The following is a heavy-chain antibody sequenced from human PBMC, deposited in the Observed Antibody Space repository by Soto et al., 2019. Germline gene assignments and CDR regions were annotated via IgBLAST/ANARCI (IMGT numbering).Heavy chain of an antibody. CDR1: GGSISNHY. CDR2: IYYNGNT. CDR3: TRANWYSEY. J-gene: IGHJ4*02. V-gene: IGHV4-59*11. Sequence: QVQLQDSGPGLVKPSETLSLTCTVSGGSISNHYWSWIRQPPGKGLEWIGYIYYNGNTNYNPPLKSRVPMSVDTSKNQISLKLSSVTAADTAVYYCTRANWYSEYWGQGTLVTVSS. D-gene: IGHD7-27*01.